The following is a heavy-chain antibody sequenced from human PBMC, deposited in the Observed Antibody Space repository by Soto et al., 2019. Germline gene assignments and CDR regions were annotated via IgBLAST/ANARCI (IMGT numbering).Heavy chain of an antibody. CDR3: ARMWLRGHSYYYSGMDV. J-gene: IGHJ6*02. Sequence: QVQLVESGGGVVQPGRSLRLSCAASGFTFSTYGMHWVRQAPGKGLEWVGYIYYSGRTNYSPSLKSRVTISVDTSKSQFSLRLNSVSAADTAIYYCARMWLRGHSYYYSGMDVWGPGTTVTVSS. CDR2: IYYSGRT. CDR1: GFTFSTYG. V-gene: IGHV3-30*03. D-gene: IGHD3-22*01.